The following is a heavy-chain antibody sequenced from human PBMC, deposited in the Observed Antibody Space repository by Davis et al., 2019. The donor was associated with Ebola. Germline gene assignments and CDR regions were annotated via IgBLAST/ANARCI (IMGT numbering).Heavy chain of an antibody. D-gene: IGHD2-2*01. V-gene: IGHV3-21*01. CDR1: GFTFSSYS. Sequence: PGGSLRLSCAASGFTFSSYSMNWVRQAPGKGLEWVSSISSSSSYIYYADSVKGRFTISRDNAKNALYLQMNSLRAEDTAVYYCARGGDVVVPAAIRYFQHWGQGTLVTVSS. CDR3: ARGGDVVVPAAIRYFQH. J-gene: IGHJ1*01. CDR2: ISSSSSYI.